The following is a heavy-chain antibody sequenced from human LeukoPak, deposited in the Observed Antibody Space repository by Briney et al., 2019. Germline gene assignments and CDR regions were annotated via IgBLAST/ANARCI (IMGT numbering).Heavy chain of an antibody. CDR2: ISGSGGST. V-gene: IGHV3-23*01. Sequence: GGSLRLSCAASGFTVSNNYMTWVRQAPGKGLEWVSAISGSGGSTYYADSVEGRFSISRDNSKNTLNLQVNSLRAEDTAVYYCAKVGDPRATITYFDYWGQGTLVTVSS. CDR1: GFTVSNNY. CDR3: AKVGDPRATITYFDY. D-gene: IGHD5-12*01. J-gene: IGHJ4*02.